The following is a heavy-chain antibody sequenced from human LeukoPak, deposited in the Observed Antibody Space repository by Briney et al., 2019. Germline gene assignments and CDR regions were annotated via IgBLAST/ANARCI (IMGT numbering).Heavy chain of an antibody. D-gene: IGHD3-22*01. J-gene: IGHJ1*01. Sequence: GGSLRLSCAASGFTFSSYEMNWVRQAPGKGLEFISYISSSGSIIYYADSVKGRFTISRDNAKNSLYLQMNSLRGEDTAVYYCTRGMNYDSSAYWHQHWGQGTLVTVSS. V-gene: IGHV3-48*03. CDR3: TRGMNYDSSAYWHQH. CDR2: ISSSGSII. CDR1: GFTFSSYE.